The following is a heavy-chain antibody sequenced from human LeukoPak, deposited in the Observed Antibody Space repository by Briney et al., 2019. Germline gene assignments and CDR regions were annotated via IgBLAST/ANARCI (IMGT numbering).Heavy chain of an antibody. CDR3: ATDLIHYYASGAKT. D-gene: IGHD3-10*01. V-gene: IGHV3-21*01. CDR2: ISTSGSYI. CDR1: GLTFSNYN. Sequence: GGSLRLSCAASGLTFSNYNMNWVRQAPGKGLEWVSSISTSGSYIYYANSMKGRFTISRDNAKNSLYLQMNSLRVEDSAVYYCATDLIHYYASGAKTWGQGTLVTVSS. J-gene: IGHJ5*02.